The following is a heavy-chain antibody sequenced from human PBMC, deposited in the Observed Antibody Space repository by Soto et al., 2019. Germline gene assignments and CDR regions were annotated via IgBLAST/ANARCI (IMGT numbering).Heavy chain of an antibody. V-gene: IGHV3-33*01. CDR1: GFTFSSFC. CDR3: ARDPYTHCSSTSCYTAYYYYYGMDV. Sequence: GGSLRLSCAASGFTFSSFCMHWVRQAPGKGLEWVGIIWYDGSNKYYADSVKGRFTISRDNSKNTLYLQMDSLRAEDTAVYYCARDPYTHCSSTSCYTAYYYYYGMDVWGQGTTVTVS. CDR2: IWYDGSNK. D-gene: IGHD2-2*02. J-gene: IGHJ6*02.